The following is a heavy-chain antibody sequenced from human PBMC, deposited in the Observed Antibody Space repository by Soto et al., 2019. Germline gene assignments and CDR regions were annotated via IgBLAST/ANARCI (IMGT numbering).Heavy chain of an antibody. CDR3: AREGGYCSSTSCYAEVFGRWFDP. CDR1: GGTFSSYT. CDR2: IIPILGIA. V-gene: IGHV1-69*08. Sequence: QVQLVQSGAEVKKPGSSVKVSCKASGGTFSSYTISWVRQAPGQGLEWMGRIIPILGIANYAQKFQGRVTITADKSTSTAYMELSSLRSEDTAVYYCAREGGYCSSTSCYAEVFGRWFDPGGQGTLVTVSS. J-gene: IGHJ5*02. D-gene: IGHD2-2*01.